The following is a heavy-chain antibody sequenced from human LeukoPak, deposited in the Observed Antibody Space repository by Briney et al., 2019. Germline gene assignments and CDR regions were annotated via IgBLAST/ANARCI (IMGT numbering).Heavy chain of an antibody. Sequence: GGSLRLSCAASGFTFSSYAMHWVRQAPGKGLEWVAVISYDGSNKYYADSVKGRFTISRDNSKNTLYLQMNSLRAEDTAVYYCAREGEGDYYDSSGYIDYWGQGTLVTVSS. CDR3: AREGEGDYYDSSGYIDY. CDR2: ISYDGSNK. J-gene: IGHJ4*02. V-gene: IGHV3-30-3*01. D-gene: IGHD3-22*01. CDR1: GFTFSSYA.